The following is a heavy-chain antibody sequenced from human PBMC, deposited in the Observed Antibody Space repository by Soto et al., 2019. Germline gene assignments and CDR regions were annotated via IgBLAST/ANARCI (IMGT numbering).Heavy chain of an antibody. CDR1: GGSVSGYY. V-gene: IGHV4-34*01. CDR3: ARGGRPKYYYYMDV. CDR2: INHSGST. Sequence: SETLSLTCAVYGGSVSGYYGSWIRQPPGKGLEWIGEINHSGSTNYNPSLKSRVTISVDTSKDQFSLKLSSVTAADTAVYYCARGGRPKYYYYMDVWGKGTTVTVSS. J-gene: IGHJ6*03.